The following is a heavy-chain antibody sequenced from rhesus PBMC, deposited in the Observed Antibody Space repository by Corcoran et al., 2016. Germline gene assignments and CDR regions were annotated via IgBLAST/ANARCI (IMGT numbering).Heavy chain of an antibody. D-gene: IGHD3-3*01. V-gene: IGHV4-99*01. CDR3: AKFSVGLDS. CDR2: ST. J-gene: IGHJ6*01. Sequence: STSHNPSLKSRVTISKDTSKNQFSLKLSSVTAADTAVYYCAKFSVGLDSWGQGVVVTVSS.